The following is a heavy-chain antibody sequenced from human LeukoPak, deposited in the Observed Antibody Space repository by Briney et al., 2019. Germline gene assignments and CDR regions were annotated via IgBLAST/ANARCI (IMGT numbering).Heavy chain of an antibody. CDR1: GGSMSSYY. CDR3: ARHVPYNSGWFIDY. V-gene: IGHV4-59*08. CDR2: IHYSGTT. J-gene: IGHJ4*02. Sequence: SETLSLTCTVSGGSMSSYYWSWIRQPPGKGLEWIGYIHYSGTTNYNPFLKSRVTIPIDTSKNQFSLKLSSVTAADTAVYYCARHVPYNSGWFIDYWGQGTLVTVSS. D-gene: IGHD6-19*01.